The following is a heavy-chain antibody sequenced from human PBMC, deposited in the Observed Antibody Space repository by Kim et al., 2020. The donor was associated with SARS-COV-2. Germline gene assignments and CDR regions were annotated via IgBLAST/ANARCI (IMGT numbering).Heavy chain of an antibody. J-gene: IGHJ4*02. Sequence: GGSLRLSCAASGFTFSDYYMSWIRQAPGKGLEWVSYISSSSSYTNYADSVKGRFTISRDNAKNSLYLQMNSLRAEDTAVYYCARGDTYSSAIDYWGQGTLVTVSS. V-gene: IGHV3-11*03. D-gene: IGHD6-19*01. CDR3: ARGDTYSSAIDY. CDR1: GFTFSDYY. CDR2: ISSSSSYT.